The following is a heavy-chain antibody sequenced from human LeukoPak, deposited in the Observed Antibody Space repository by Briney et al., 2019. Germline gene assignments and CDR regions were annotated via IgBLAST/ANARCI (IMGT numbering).Heavy chain of an antibody. CDR2: INHSGST. CDR1: GGSFSGYY. J-gene: IGHJ6*03. V-gene: IGHV4-34*01. CDR3: ARQNQLLYSYYYYYYMDV. D-gene: IGHD2-2*02. Sequence: TSETLSLTCAVYGGSFSGYYWSWIRQPPGKGLEWWGEINHSGSTNYNPSLKSRVTISVDTSKNQFSLKLSSVTAADTAVYYCARQNQLLYSYYYYYYMDVWGKGTTVTVSS.